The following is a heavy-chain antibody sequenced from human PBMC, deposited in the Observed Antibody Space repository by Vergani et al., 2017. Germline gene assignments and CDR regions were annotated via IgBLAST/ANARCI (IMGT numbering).Heavy chain of an antibody. D-gene: IGHD1-1*01. CDR1: GFSLITNA. CDR2: ISFDASNE. Sequence: QVQLVESGGGVVRPGGSLRLTCAASGFSLITNAMHWVRQVPGKGLEWLAVISFDASNEEIAQSVKGRFTISRDNSKNTLYLQMYSLRAEDTAVYYCAKAGNDPFYYYYMDVWGKGTTVTVSS. V-gene: IGHV3-30*18. J-gene: IGHJ6*03. CDR3: AKAGNDPFYYYYMDV.